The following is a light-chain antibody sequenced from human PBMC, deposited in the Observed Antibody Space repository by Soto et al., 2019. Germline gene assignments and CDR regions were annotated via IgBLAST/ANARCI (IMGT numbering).Light chain of an antibody. CDR1: QDISNY. Sequence: IQMTPSPSSLSASVVDRVTITCQASQDISNYLNWYQQKPGKAPKVLIYAASTLQSGVPSRFSGSGSGTDFTLTISSLQPEDFATYYCQQSYSTPRTFGQGTKVDI. V-gene: IGKV1-39*01. J-gene: IGKJ1*01. CDR3: QQSYSTPRT. CDR2: AAS.